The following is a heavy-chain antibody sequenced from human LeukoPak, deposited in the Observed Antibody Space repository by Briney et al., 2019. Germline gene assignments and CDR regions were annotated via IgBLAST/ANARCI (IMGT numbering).Heavy chain of an antibody. V-gene: IGHV3-30-3*01. CDR2: ISYDGSNK. J-gene: IGHJ4*02. D-gene: IGHD6-13*01. Sequence: GGSLRLSCAASGFTFSSYAMHWVRQAPGKGLEWVAVISYDGSNKYYADSVKGRFTISRDNSKNTLYLQMNSLRAKDTAVYYCARDPSSSWYYLDYWGQGTLVTVSS. CDR1: GFTFSSYA. CDR3: ARDPSSSWYYLDY.